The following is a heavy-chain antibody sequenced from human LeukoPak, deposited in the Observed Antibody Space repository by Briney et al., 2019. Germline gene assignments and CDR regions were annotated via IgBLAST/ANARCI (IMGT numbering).Heavy chain of an antibody. D-gene: IGHD2-15*01. CDR3: ASILRVVAATVTYYYYYYMDV. V-gene: IGHV4-39*01. CDR2: IYYSGST. Sequence: PSETLSLTCTVSGGSISSSSYYWGWIRQPPGKWLEWIGSIYYSGSTYYNPSLKSRVTISVETSKNQFPLKLRSVTAADTAVYYCASILRVVAATVTYYYYYYMDVWGKGTTVTVSS. J-gene: IGHJ6*03. CDR1: GGSISSSSYY.